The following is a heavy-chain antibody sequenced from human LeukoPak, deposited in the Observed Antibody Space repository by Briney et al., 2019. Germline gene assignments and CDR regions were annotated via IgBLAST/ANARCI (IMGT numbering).Heavy chain of an antibody. Sequence: GGSLRLSCAASGFTFSSYSMNWVRQAPGKGLEWVSSISSSSSYIYYADSVKGRFTISRDNAKNSLYLQMNSLRAEDTAVYYCAREGQWLDPDYWGQGTLVTVSS. CDR3: AREGQWLDPDY. D-gene: IGHD6-19*01. V-gene: IGHV3-21*01. CDR1: GFTFSSYS. CDR2: ISSSSSYI. J-gene: IGHJ4*02.